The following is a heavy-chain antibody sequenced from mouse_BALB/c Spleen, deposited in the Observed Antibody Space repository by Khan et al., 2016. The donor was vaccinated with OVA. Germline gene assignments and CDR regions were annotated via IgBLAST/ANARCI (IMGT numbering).Heavy chain of an antibody. CDR1: GISITSGNYR. V-gene: IGHV3-5*02. CDR2: IYYSGTV. D-gene: IGHD1-1*01. J-gene: IGHJ1*01. Sequence: EVQLQESGPGLVKPSQTVSLTCTVTGISITSGNYRWSWIRQFPGNKLEWIGNIYYSGTVTYNPSLTSRTTITRDTSKNQVFLEMNSLTAEDTATYYCARDYGSLYWYFDVWGAGTTVTGSS. CDR3: ARDYGSLYWYFDV.